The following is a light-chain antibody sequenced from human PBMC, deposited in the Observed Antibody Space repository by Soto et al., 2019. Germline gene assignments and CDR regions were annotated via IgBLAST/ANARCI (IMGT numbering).Light chain of an antibody. CDR2: RNN. Sequence: QSVLTQPPSASGTPGQRVTISCSGSSSNIGINYVYWYQQLPGTAPKLLIYRNNQRPSGVPDRFSGSKSGTSASLAISGLRSEDEAHYYCSACADSLSGPVFCGGTQLTVL. CDR1: SSNIGINY. CDR3: SACADSLSGPV. V-gene: IGLV1-47*01. J-gene: IGLJ2*01.